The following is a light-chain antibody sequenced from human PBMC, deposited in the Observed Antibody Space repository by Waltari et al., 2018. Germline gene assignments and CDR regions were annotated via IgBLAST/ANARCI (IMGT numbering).Light chain of an antibody. J-gene: IGKJ1*01. CDR3: QQYYNYPRT. CDR1: QGVSSY. CDR2: AAS. V-gene: IGKV1-8*01. Sequence: AVRMIQSPSSFSASTGDRVTLTCRASQGVSSYLAWYQQKPGRVPKLLMSAASTMHSGIPSRFTGSGSGTEFTLTISCLQSEDFATYYCQQYYNYPRTFGEGTKVEIK.